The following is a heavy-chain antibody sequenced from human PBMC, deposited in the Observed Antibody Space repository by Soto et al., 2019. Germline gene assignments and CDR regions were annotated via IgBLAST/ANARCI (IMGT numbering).Heavy chain of an antibody. Sequence: QVQLVQSGAEVKKPGASVKVSCKASGYTFTSYDINWVRQATGQGLEWMGWMNPNSGNTGYAQKFQGRVTMTRNTSISTAYMALSSLRSEDTAVYYCARWPDGYYYYGMDVWGQWTAVTVSS. CDR2: MNPNSGNT. V-gene: IGHV1-8*01. J-gene: IGHJ6*02. CDR1: GYTFTSYD. CDR3: ARWPDGYYYYGMDV.